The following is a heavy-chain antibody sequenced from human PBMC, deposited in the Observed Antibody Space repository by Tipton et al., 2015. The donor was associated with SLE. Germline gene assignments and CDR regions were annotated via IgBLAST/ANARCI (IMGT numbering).Heavy chain of an antibody. CDR3: ARHGDILTGYLHFDY. J-gene: IGHJ4*02. D-gene: IGHD3-9*01. V-gene: IGHV4-39*07. CDR2: IYYSGTT. Sequence: TLSLTCTVSGGSISSSSYYWGWIRQPPGKGLQWIGSIYYSGTTYYNPSLKSRVTISVDTSKNQFSLKLTSVTAADTAVYYCARHGDILTGYLHFDYWGQGTLVTVSS. CDR1: GGSISSSSYY.